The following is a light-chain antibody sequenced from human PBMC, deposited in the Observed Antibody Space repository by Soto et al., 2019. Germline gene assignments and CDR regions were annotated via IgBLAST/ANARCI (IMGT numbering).Light chain of an antibody. CDR1: QSVKSSY. V-gene: IGKV3-20*01. Sequence: EIVLTQSPGTLSLSPGARAPLPCRASQSVKSSYLAWYQHKPGQAPRLLIYGTSSRATGIPDRFSGSGSGTDFTLTISRLEPEDFAVYYCQQYGSSITLGQGTRLEIK. CDR3: QQYGSSIT. J-gene: IGKJ5*01. CDR2: GTS.